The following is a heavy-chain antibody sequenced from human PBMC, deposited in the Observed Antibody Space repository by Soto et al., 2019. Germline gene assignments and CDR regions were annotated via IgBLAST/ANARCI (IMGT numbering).Heavy chain of an antibody. D-gene: IGHD3-9*01. CDR3: ARHPWGDILTGYYKGAFDI. V-gene: IGHV4-59*08. J-gene: IGHJ3*02. CDR1: GGSISSYY. CDR2: IYYSGST. Sequence: SETLSLTCTVSGGSISSYYWSWIRQPPGKGLEWIGYIYYSGSTNYNPSLKSRVTISVDTSKNQFSLKLSSVTAADTAVYYCARHPWGDILTGYYKGAFDIWGQGTMVNVS.